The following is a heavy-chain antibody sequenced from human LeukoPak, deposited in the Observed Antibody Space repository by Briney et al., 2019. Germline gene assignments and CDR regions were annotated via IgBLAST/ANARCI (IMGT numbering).Heavy chain of an antibody. V-gene: IGHV1-8*01. D-gene: IGHD4-17*01. CDR1: GYTFTSYY. J-gene: IGHJ4*02. Sequence: ASVKVSCKASGYTFTSYYFSWVRQATGQGLEWMGWMNPDSGKTGYAQKFQGRVTMTRNTSISTAYMELSSLRSEDTAVYYCARGNGDFIYWGQGTLVTVSS. CDR2: MNPDSGKT. CDR3: ARGNGDFIY.